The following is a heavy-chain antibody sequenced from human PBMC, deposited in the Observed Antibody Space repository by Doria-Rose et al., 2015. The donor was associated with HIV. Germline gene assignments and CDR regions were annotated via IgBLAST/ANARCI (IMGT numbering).Heavy chain of an antibody. D-gene: IGHD6-13*01. J-gene: IGHJ4*02. CDR2: MFSDDER. V-gene: IGHV2-26*01. CDR3: ARIKSSRWYHKYYFDF. CDR1: GVSLSSPGMG. Sequence: QVTLKESGSVLVKPTETLTLTCTVSGVSLSSPGMGVSWIRQPPGKALEWLANMFSDDERSYKTSLKGRLTISRGTCKSQVVLTMTDMDPVDTATYYCARIKSSRWYHKYYFDFWGQGTLVIVSA.